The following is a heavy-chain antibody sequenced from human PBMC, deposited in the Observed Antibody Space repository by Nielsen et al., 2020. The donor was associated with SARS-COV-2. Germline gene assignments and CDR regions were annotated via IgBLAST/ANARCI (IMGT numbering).Heavy chain of an antibody. V-gene: IGHV4-34*01. Sequence: WIRQPPGKGLEWIGEINHSGSTNYNPSLKSRVTISVDKSKNQFSLKLSSVTAADTAVYYCARHGTYYDFWSGYFDAFDIWGQGTMVTVSS. CDR3: ARHGTYYDFWSGYFDAFDI. D-gene: IGHD3-3*01. CDR2: INHSGST. J-gene: IGHJ3*02.